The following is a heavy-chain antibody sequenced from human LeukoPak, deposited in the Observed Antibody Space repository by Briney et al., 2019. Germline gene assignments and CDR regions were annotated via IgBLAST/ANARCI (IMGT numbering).Heavy chain of an antibody. D-gene: IGHD5-12*01. J-gene: IGHJ4*02. CDR2: INPNSGGT. CDR3: ARVMMATIIPSVYFDY. Sequence: ASVNVSCKASVYTFTAYYMHWVRQAPGQGLEWMGWINPNSGGTNYAQKFQGRVTMTRDTSISTAYMELSRLRSDDTAVYYCARVMMATIIPSVYFDYWGQGTLVTVSS. CDR1: VYTFTAYY. V-gene: IGHV1-2*02.